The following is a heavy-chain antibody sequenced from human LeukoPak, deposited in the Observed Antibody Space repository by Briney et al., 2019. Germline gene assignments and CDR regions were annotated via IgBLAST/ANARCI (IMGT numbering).Heavy chain of an antibody. Sequence: ASVKVSCKASGYTFTSYDINWVRQATGQGLEWMGWMNPNSGNTGYAQKFQGRVTMTRNTSISTAYMELSSLRSEDTAVYYCARALDAHYYYYMDVWGKGTTVTISS. CDR3: ARALDAHYYYYMDV. J-gene: IGHJ6*03. V-gene: IGHV1-8*01. D-gene: IGHD3-3*01. CDR2: MNPNSGNT. CDR1: GYTFTSYD.